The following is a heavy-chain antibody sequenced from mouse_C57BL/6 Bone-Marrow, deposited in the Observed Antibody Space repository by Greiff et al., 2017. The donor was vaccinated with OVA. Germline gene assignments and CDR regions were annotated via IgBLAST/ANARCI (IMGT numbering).Heavy chain of an antibody. D-gene: IGHD1-1*01. Sequence: DVKLVESEGGLVQPGSSMKLSCTASGFTFSDYYMAWVRQVPEKGLEWVANINYDGSSTYYLDSLKSRFIISRDNAKNILYLQMSSLKSEDTATYYCARAYYYGSSHWYFDVWGTGTTVTVSS. CDR2: INYDGSST. CDR3: ARAYYYGSSHWYFDV. V-gene: IGHV5-16*01. CDR1: GFTFSDYY. J-gene: IGHJ1*03.